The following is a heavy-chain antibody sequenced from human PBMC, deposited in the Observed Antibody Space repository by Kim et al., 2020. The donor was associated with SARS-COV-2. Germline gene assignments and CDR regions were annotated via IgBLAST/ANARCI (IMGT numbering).Heavy chain of an antibody. D-gene: IGHD3-3*01. V-gene: IGHV3-21*01. CDR1: GFTFSSYT. Sequence: GGSLRLSCAASGFTFSSYTMNWVRQAPGKGLEWVSSISRSSNYIYYADSVKGRFTISRDNAKNSLYLQMSTLRAEDTALYYCASGATIFGVLEDYYYSYMYVWGKGTTVTVSS. J-gene: IGHJ6*03. CDR2: ISRSSNYI. CDR3: ASGATIFGVLEDYYYSYMYV.